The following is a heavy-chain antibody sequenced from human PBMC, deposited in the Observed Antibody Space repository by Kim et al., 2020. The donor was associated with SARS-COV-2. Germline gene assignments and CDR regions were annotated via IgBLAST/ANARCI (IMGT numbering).Heavy chain of an antibody. J-gene: IGHJ4*02. V-gene: IGHV4-39*07. CDR1: GGSIVSETHY. CDR2: IYYSGSA. CDR3: ARTKYSPGWVDY. D-gene: IGHD5-12*01. Sequence: SETLSPTCTVSGGSIVSETHYWGWIRQTPGKGPEWIGNIYYSGSADYNASLKSRVSISVDTSKNQFSLKLSSVTAADTAVYYCARTKYSPGWVDYWGPGTLAT.